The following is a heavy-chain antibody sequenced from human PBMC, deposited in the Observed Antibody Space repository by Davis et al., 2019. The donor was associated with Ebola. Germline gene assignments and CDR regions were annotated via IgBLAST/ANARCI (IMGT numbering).Heavy chain of an antibody. Sequence: AASVKVSCKASGYTFAAYYIYWVRQAPGQGRDWMGRVNPNNGGTNYEQKFKGRVTMTRDTSISTVFMDLSGLTSDDTAVYYCARGNSGSPEGLDYWGQGSPVTVSS. D-gene: IGHD1-26*01. CDR3: ARGNSGSPEGLDY. CDR2: VNPNNGGT. J-gene: IGHJ4*02. CDR1: GYTFAAYY. V-gene: IGHV1-2*06.